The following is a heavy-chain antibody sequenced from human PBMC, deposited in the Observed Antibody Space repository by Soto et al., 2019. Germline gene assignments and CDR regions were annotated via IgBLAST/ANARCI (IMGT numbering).Heavy chain of an antibody. CDR3: ATDIAAHGMDV. J-gene: IGHJ6*02. D-gene: IGHD6-13*01. CDR2: ISYDGSNK. Sequence: PGGSLRLSCAASGFTFSRYAMHWFRQAPGKGLEWVAVISYDGSNKYYADSVKGRFTISRDNSKNTLYLQMNSLRAEDTAVYYCATDIAAHGMDVWGQGTTVTVSS. V-gene: IGHV3-30-3*01. CDR1: GFTFSRYA.